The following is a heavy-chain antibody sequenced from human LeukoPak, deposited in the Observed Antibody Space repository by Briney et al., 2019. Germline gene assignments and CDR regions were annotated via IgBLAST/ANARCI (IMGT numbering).Heavy chain of an antibody. V-gene: IGHV3-30-3*01. CDR1: GFTFSSYA. Sequence: AGGSLRLSCAASGFTFSSYAMHWVRQAPGKGLEWVAVISYDGSNKYYADSVKGRFTISRDNSKNTLYLQMNSLRAEDTAVYYCARVGKYQLLYYFDYWGQGTLVTVSS. D-gene: IGHD2-2*01. J-gene: IGHJ4*02. CDR3: ARVGKYQLLYYFDY. CDR2: ISYDGSNK.